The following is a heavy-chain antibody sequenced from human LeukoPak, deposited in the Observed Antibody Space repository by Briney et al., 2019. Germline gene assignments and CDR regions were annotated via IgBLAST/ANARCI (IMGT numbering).Heavy chain of an antibody. CDR3: ARDIYSDYAYAGDS. Sequence: HGASVKVSCKTSGYTFTSYGINWVRQAPGQGLEWMGWISTYYGNTNYAQKLQGRVTMTTDTSTSTAHMELRSLRSDDTAVYYCARDIYSDYAYAGDSWGQGTLVTVSS. CDR2: ISTYYGNT. V-gene: IGHV1-18*01. CDR1: GYTFTSYG. D-gene: IGHD5-12*01. J-gene: IGHJ4*02.